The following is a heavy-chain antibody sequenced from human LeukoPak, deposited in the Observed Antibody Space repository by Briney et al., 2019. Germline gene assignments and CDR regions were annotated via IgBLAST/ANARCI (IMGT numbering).Heavy chain of an antibody. D-gene: IGHD1-26*01. CDR1: GFTFTSYS. V-gene: IGHV3-23*01. CDR2: ISGGGGST. Sequence: GGSLRLSCAASGFTFTSYSMNWVRQAPEKGLEWVSTISGGGGSTYYADSVKGRFTISRDNSKNTLYLQVNSLRAEDTAVYYCAKGGKWDVTPFDYWGQGTLVTVPS. CDR3: AKGGKWDVTPFDY. J-gene: IGHJ4*02.